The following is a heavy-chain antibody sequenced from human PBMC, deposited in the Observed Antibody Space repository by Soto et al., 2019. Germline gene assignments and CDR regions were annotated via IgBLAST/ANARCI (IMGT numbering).Heavy chain of an antibody. Sequence: KPSETLSLTCAVYGGSFSGYYWSWIRQPPGKGLEWIGEINHSGSTNYNPSLKSRVTISVDTSKNQFSLKLSSVTAADTAVYYCASGRYCSGASCSRRRNWFDPWGQGALVTVSS. D-gene: IGHD2-15*01. V-gene: IGHV4-34*01. CDR3: ASGRYCSGASCSRRRNWFDP. CDR1: GGSFSGYY. CDR2: INHSGST. J-gene: IGHJ5*02.